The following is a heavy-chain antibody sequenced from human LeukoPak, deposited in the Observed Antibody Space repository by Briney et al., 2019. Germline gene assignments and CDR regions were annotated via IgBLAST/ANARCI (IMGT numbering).Heavy chain of an antibody. CDR1: GCTFSSYS. CDR2: ISSSSSYI. Sequence: GGSLRLSCAASGCTFSSYSMNWVRQAPGKGLEWVSSISSSSSYIYYADSVKGRFTISRDNAKNSLYLQMNSLRAEDTAVYYCARDEDSSPTFDYWGQGTLVTVSS. CDR3: ARDEDSSPTFDY. D-gene: IGHD6-6*01. J-gene: IGHJ4*02. V-gene: IGHV3-21*01.